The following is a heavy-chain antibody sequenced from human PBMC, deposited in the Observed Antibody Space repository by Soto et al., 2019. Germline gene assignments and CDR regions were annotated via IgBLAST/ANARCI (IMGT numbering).Heavy chain of an antibody. V-gene: IGHV4-31*03. CDR3: ARAPIDYGFPAE. CDR2: IYYSGST. J-gene: IGHJ4*02. Sequence: SETLSLTCTVAGGSISSGGYYWSWIRQHPGKGLEWIGYIYYSGSTSSNPSLKSRVPISVATSKNQFSLKLSSVTAADPAVYYCARAPIDYGFPAEWGQGTLVTVSS. CDR1: GGSISSGGYY. D-gene: IGHD4-17*01.